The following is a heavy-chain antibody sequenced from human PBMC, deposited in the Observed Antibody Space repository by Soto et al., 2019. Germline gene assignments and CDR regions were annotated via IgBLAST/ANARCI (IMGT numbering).Heavy chain of an antibody. J-gene: IGHJ4*02. CDR1: GYTLTELS. CDR2: FDPEDGET. V-gene: IGHV1-24*01. Sequence: ASVKVSCKVSGYTLTELSMHWVRQAPGKGLEWMGGFDPEDGETIYAQKFQGRVTMTEDTSTDTAYMELSSLRSEDTAVYYCATDPYYYDSSGYPRLRRFEYFAYWGQGTLVTVSS. D-gene: IGHD3-22*01. CDR3: ATDPYYYDSSGYPRLRRFEYFAY.